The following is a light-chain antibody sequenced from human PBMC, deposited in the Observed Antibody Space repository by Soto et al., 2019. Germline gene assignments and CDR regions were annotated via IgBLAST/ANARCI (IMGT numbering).Light chain of an antibody. CDR1: QSISTW. Sequence: DIQMTQSPSTLSASVGDRVTITCRASQSISTWLAWYQQKPGKAPNLLIYDASTLESGVPSRFSGSGSGTEFTLTITSLQHDDFATYYCQQYATFWTFGQGTKVAI. CDR3: QQYATFWT. CDR2: DAS. V-gene: IGKV1-5*01. J-gene: IGKJ1*01.